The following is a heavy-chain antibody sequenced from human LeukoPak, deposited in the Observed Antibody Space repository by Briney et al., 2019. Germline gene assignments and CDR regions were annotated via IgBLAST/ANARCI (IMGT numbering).Heavy chain of an antibody. V-gene: IGHV3-21*01. CDR1: GFTFSNFR. Sequence: GESLRLSCAASGFTFSNFRMNWVRQAPGKGLEWVSSISSSSSYINYADSVKGRFTISRDNAKNSLDLQMNSLRDEDTAVYYCARDHLWAFDYWGQGTLVTVSS. CDR3: ARDHLWAFDY. J-gene: IGHJ4*02. D-gene: IGHD3-3*02. CDR2: ISSSSSYI.